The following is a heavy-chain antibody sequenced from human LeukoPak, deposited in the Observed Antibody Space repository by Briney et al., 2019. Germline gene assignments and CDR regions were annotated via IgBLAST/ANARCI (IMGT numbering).Heavy chain of an antibody. V-gene: IGHV1-18*01. CDR2: ISAYNGNT. D-gene: IGHD6-19*01. CDR1: GYTFTSYG. J-gene: IGHJ6*04. CDR3: ARDLTPYSSGWYDYYYGMDV. Sequence: ASVKVSCKASGYTFTSYGISWVRQAPGQGLEWMGWISAYNGNTNYAQKLQGRVTMTTDTSTSTAYMELRSLRSDDTAVYYCARDLTPYSSGWYDYYYGMDVWGKGTTVTVSS.